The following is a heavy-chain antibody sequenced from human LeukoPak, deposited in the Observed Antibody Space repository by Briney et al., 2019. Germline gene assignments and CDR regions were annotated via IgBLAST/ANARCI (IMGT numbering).Heavy chain of an antibody. D-gene: IGHD2-15*01. V-gene: IGHV4-59*01. CDR2: IYYSGST. J-gene: IGHJ5*02. Sequence: SETLSLTCTVSGGSISSYYWSWIRQPPGKGLEWIGYIYYSGSTNYNPSLKSRVTISVDTSKSQFSLKLSSVTAADTAVYYCARRVYSGDWFDPWGQGTLVTASS. CDR3: ARRVYSGDWFDP. CDR1: GGSISSYY.